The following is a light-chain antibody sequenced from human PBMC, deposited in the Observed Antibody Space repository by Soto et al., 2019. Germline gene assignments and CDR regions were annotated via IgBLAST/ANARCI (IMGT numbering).Light chain of an antibody. Sequence: DSVLRPSPGTLYVSPGERATLSCRASQSVTSTYLAWYQQKPGQAPRLLIYGASTRATGIPDRFSGSGSGTDFTLTISRLEPEDFAVYYCQQYGSSPPFTFGPGTKVAIK. CDR3: QQYGSSPPFT. CDR2: GAS. V-gene: IGKV3-20*01. J-gene: IGKJ3*01. CDR1: QSVTSTY.